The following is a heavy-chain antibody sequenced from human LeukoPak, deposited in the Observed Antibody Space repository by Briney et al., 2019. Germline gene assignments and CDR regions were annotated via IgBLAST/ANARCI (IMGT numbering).Heavy chain of an antibody. J-gene: IGHJ4*02. CDR1: GGSFSGYY. D-gene: IGHD3-10*01. CDR2: TNHSGST. Sequence: SETLSLTCAVYGGSFSGYYWSWIRQPPGKGLEWIGETNHSGSTNYNPSLKSRVTISVDTSKNQFSLKLSSVTAADTAVYYCARAEVTGPFGEHRLYYFDYWGQGTLVTVSS. CDR3: ARAEVTGPFGEHRLYYFDY. V-gene: IGHV4-34*01.